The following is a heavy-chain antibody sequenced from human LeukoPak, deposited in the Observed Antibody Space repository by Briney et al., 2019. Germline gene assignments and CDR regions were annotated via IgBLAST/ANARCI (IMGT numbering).Heavy chain of an antibody. CDR3: ARDHSSGSWMGDAFDI. V-gene: IGHV1-46*01. CDR2: INPSGGST. CDR1: GYTFTSYY. D-gene: IGHD6-19*01. Sequence: GASVKVSCKASGYTFTSYYMHWVRQAPGQGLEWMGIINPSGGSTSYAQKFQGRVTMTRDMSTSTVYMELSSLRSEDTAVYYCARDHSSGSWMGDAFDIWGQGTMVTVSS. J-gene: IGHJ3*02.